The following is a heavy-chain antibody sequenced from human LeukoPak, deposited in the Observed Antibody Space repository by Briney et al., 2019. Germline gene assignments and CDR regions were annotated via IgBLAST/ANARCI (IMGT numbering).Heavy chain of an antibody. CDR3: TKGLVHDY. J-gene: IGHJ4*02. Sequence: GGSLRLSCAASGFTFSSYAMNWVRQAPGKGLEWVAVIWYDGSNKYYADSVKGRFTISRDNSKNTLYLQMNSLGVEDTAVYYCTKGLVHDYWGQGTLVTVSS. V-gene: IGHV3-33*06. CDR1: GFTFSSYA. D-gene: IGHD6-6*01. CDR2: IWYDGSNK.